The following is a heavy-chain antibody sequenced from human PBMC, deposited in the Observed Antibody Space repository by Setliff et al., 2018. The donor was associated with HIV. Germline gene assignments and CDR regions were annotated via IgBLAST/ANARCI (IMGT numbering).Heavy chain of an antibody. CDR2: IYCSGST. CDR3: VRVKGGSYSYYYYGMDV. Sequence: PSETLSLTCTVSGGSISSHYWSWIRQPPGKGLEWIGSIYCSGSTNYNPSLKSRVTISVDTSKNQFSLKLSSVTAADTAVYYCVRVKGGSYSYYYYGMDVWGQGTTVTVSS. V-gene: IGHV4-59*11. CDR1: GGSISSHY. D-gene: IGHD1-26*01. J-gene: IGHJ6*02.